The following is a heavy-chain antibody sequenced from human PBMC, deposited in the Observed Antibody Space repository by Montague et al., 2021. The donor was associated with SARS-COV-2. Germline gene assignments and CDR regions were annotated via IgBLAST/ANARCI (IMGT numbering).Heavy chain of an antibody. CDR3: AGKVLTVPADY. CDR2: ISYGGIA. J-gene: IGHJ4*02. V-gene: IGHV4-4*02. D-gene: IGHD4-11*01. CDR1: GASITSTTW. Sequence: SETLSLTCAVSGASITSTTWWSLVRQPPGKGLEWIGEISYGGIATYTPSLKSRATISMDRSRNLFSLKLSSVTAADTAIYYCAGKVLTVPADYWGQGTLVTVS.